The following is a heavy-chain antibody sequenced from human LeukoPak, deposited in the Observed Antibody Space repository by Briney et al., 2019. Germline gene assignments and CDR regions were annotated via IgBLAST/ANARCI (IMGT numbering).Heavy chain of an antibody. CDR1: GGFFSGYY. CDR3: ARRNRVVTSAAGRLYYHYYMDV. V-gene: IGHV4-34*01. D-gene: IGHD2-2*01. Sequence: SETLSLTCAVNGGFFSGYYWSWVRQSPGKGVEWIGEINFSGITKYNPSLKSRLTISADTSKEHFSLTLISVTAADTAVYYCARRNRVVTSAAGRLYYHYYMDVWGNGATVTVSS. CDR2: INFSGIT. J-gene: IGHJ6*03.